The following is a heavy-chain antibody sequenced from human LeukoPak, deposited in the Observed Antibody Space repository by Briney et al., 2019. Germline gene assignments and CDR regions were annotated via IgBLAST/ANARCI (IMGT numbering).Heavy chain of an antibody. Sequence: PSETLSLTCTVSGGPISSSSYYWGWIRQPPGKGLEWIGSIYYSGSTYYNPSLKSRVTISVDTSKNQFSLRLSSVTAADTAAYNCARGGLKLQSAFDIWGQGTMVTVSS. CDR3: ARGGLKLQSAFDI. CDR2: IYYSGST. D-gene: IGHD2-15*01. J-gene: IGHJ3*02. CDR1: GGPISSSSYY. V-gene: IGHV4-39*01.